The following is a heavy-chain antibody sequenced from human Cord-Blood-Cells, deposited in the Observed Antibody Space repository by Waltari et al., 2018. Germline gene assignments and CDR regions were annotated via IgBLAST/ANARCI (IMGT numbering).Heavy chain of an antibody. Sequence: QVQLVESGGGVVQPGRSLRLSCAASGFTFSSYAMHWVRQAPGKGLELVAVISYDGSNKYYADSVKGRFTISRDNSKNTLYLQMNSLRAEDTAVYYCARDAHYGDYRFDYWGQGTLVTVSS. CDR3: ARDAHYGDYRFDY. CDR2: ISYDGSNK. V-gene: IGHV3-30-3*01. D-gene: IGHD4-17*01. CDR1: GFTFSSYA. J-gene: IGHJ4*02.